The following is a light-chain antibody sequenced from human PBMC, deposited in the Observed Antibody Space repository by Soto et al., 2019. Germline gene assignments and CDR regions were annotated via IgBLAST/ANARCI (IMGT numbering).Light chain of an antibody. CDR1: SSDVGGYNY. J-gene: IGLJ1*01. Sequence: QSALTQPASVSGSPGQSITISCTGTSSDVGGYNYVSWYQQHPGKAPKLMIYEVSNRPSGVSNRFSGSKSGNTASLTISGLQAEAEADYYCSSYTSSSTPRVFGTGTKVTVL. V-gene: IGLV2-14*01. CDR2: EVS. CDR3: SSYTSSSTPRV.